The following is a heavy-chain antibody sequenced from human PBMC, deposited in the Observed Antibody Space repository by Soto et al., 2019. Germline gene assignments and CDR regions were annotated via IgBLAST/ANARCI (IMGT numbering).Heavy chain of an antibody. J-gene: IGHJ6*02. CDR3: AKVLRYFDWLLPDYYYGMDV. Sequence: GGSLRLSCAASGFTFSSYAMSWVRQAPGKGLEWVSAISGSGGSTYYADSVKGRFTISRDNSKNTLYLQMNSLRAEDTAVYYCAKVLRYFDWLLPDYYYGMDVWGQGTTVTVSS. CDR1: GFTFSSYA. V-gene: IGHV3-23*01. CDR2: ISGSGGST. D-gene: IGHD3-9*01.